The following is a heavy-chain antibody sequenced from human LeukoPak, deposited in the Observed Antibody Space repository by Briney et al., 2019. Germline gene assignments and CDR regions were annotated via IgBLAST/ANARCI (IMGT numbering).Heavy chain of an antibody. CDR3: ARVPQSSGWSPWFDP. V-gene: IGHV4-59*01. Sequence: SETLSLTCAVSGGSISSYYWSWIRQPPGKGLEWIGYIYYSGSTTYNPSLKSRVTILVDTSKNQFSLKLSSVTAADTAVYYCARVPQSSGWSPWFDPWGQGALVTVSS. CDR2: IYYSGST. J-gene: IGHJ5*02. CDR1: GGSISSYY. D-gene: IGHD6-19*01.